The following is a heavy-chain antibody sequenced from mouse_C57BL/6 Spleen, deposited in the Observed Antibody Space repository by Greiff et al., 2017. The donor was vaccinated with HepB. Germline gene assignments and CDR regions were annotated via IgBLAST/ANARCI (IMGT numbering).Heavy chain of an antibody. V-gene: IGHV3-6*01. D-gene: IGHD2-5*01. CDR2: ISYDGSN. CDR1: GYSITSGYY. Sequence: VQLKESGPGLVKPSQSLSLTCSVTGYSITSGYYWNWIRQFPGNKLEWMGYISYDGSNNYNPSLKNRISITRDTSKNQFFLKLNSVTTEDTATYYCARVGDYYSNFAYWGQGTLVTVSA. J-gene: IGHJ3*01. CDR3: ARVGDYYSNFAY.